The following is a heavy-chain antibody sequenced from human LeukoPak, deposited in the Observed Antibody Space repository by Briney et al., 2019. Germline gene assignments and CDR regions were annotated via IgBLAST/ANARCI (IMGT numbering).Heavy chain of an antibody. CDR2: INHSGST. CDR1: GGSFSGYY. Sequence: SETLSLTCAVYGGSFSGYYWSWIRQPPGKGLEWIGEINHSGSTNYNPSLKSRVTISVDTSKNQFSLKLSSVTAADTAVYYCARSGKTTPKRALNWFDPWGQGTLVTVSS. CDR3: ARSGKTTPKRALNWFDP. J-gene: IGHJ5*02. D-gene: IGHD1-7*01. V-gene: IGHV4-34*01.